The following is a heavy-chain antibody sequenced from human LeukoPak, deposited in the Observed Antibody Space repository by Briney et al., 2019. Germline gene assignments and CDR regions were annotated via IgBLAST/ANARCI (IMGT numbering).Heavy chain of an antibody. J-gene: IGHJ5*02. V-gene: IGHV4-59*12. Sequence: SETLSLTCTVSGGSISSYYWSWIRQPPGKGLEWIGYIYHSGSTYYNPSLKSRVTISVDRSKNQFSLKLSSVTAADTAVYYCARGRDPVVTPNWFDPWGQGTLVTVSS. CDR1: GGSISSYY. D-gene: IGHD4-23*01. CDR3: ARGRDPVVTPNWFDP. CDR2: IYHSGST.